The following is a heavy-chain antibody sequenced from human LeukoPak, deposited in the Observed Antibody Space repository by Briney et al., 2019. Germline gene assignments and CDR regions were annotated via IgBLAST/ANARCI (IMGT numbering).Heavy chain of an antibody. CDR1: GGSISSYY. CDR2: IYYSGST. D-gene: IGHD6-13*01. V-gene: IGHV4-59*01. Sequence: SETLSLTCTVSGGSISSYYWSWIRQPPGKGLEWIGYIYYSGSTNYNPSLKSRVTISVDTSKNQFSLKLSSVTAADTAVYYCARGEQHHNWFDPWGQGTLVTVSS. J-gene: IGHJ5*02. CDR3: ARGEQHHNWFDP.